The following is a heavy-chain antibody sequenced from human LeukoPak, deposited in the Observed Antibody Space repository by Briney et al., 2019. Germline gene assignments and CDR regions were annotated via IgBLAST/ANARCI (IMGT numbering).Heavy chain of an antibody. J-gene: IGHJ6*03. Sequence: GSLRLSCAASGFTFSDYTIHWVRQAPGKRLQSVSAITSNGAYTHYADSVKGRFTISRDNSRNAVFLQVGGLRIEDMAVYYCARVKMGATVSDYYYYMDVWGKGTTVTVSS. CDR3: ARVKMGATVSDYYYYMDV. D-gene: IGHD1-26*01. CDR2: ITSNGAYT. CDR1: GFTFSDYT. V-gene: IGHV3-64*02.